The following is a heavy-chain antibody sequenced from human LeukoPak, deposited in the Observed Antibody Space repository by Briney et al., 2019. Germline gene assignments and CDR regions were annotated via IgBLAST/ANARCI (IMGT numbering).Heavy chain of an antibody. D-gene: IGHD3-10*01. CDR2: ISGSGGGT. J-gene: IGHJ4*02. CDR1: GITLSNYG. V-gene: IGHV3-23*01. Sequence: GGSLRLSCAVSGITLSNYGMSWVRQAPGKGLEWVAGISGSGGGTNYADSVKGRFTISKDNPKNTLYLQMNTLRAEDTAVYFCAKRGVVIRVILVGFHKEAYYFDSWGQGALVTVSS. CDR3: AKRGVVIRVILVGFHKEAYYFDS.